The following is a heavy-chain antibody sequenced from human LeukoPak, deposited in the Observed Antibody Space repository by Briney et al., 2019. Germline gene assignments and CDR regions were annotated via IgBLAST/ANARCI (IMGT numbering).Heavy chain of an antibody. CDR1: GFTFSGSA. CDR3: ILGGRGYCSSTSCYYFDY. Sequence: PGGSLRLSCAASGFTFSGSAMPWVRQASGKGLEWVGRIRSKANSYATAYAASVKGRFTISRDDSKNTAYLQMNSLKTEDTAVYYCILGGRGYCSSTSCYYFDYWGQGTLVTVSS. D-gene: IGHD2-2*01. J-gene: IGHJ4*02. V-gene: IGHV3-73*01. CDR2: IRSKANSYAT.